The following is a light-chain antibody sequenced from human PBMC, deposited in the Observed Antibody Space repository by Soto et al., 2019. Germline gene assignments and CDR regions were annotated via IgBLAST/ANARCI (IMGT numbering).Light chain of an antibody. Sequence: QSALTQPRSVSGSPGQSITISCTGTSSDVGGYNYVSWYRQHPGKAPKLMIYDVSKRPSGVPDRFSGSKSGNTASLTISGLQAEDESDYYCCSYAGSYPHYFFGTGTNVTVL. J-gene: IGLJ1*01. CDR1: SSDVGGYNY. CDR2: DVS. CDR3: CSYAGSYPHYF. V-gene: IGLV2-11*01.